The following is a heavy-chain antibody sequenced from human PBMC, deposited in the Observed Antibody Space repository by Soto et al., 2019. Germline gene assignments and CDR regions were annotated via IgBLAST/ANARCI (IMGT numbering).Heavy chain of an antibody. CDR3: ARLTISLVRGVPNWFDP. D-gene: IGHD3-10*01. Sequence: ETLSLTCSVSGYSSRSYYWSWIRQPPGKGLEWIGHIYYSGSTNYNSSLKSRVTISVDTSKNQFSLKLSSVTAADTAVYYCARLTISLVRGVPNWFDPWGHGTLVTVSS. CDR2: IYYSGST. J-gene: IGHJ5*02. V-gene: IGHV4-59*08. CDR1: GYSSRSYY.